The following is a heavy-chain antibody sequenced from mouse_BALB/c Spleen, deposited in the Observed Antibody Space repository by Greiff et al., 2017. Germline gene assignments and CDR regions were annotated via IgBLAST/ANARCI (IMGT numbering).Heavy chain of an antibody. CDR2: IRNKANGYTT. CDR3: ARDGVATDFDY. V-gene: IGHV7-3*02. CDR1: GFTFTDYY. Sequence: EVQRVESGGGLVQPGGSLRLSCATSGFTFTDYYMSWVRQPPGKALEWLGFIRNKANGYTTEYSASVKGRFTISRDNSQSILYLQMNTLRAEDSATYYCARDGVATDFDYWGQGTTLTVSS. D-gene: IGHD1-1*02. J-gene: IGHJ2*01.